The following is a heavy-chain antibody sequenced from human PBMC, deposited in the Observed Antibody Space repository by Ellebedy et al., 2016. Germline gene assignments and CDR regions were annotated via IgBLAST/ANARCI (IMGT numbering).Heavy chain of an antibody. J-gene: IGHJ6*03. CDR1: GLTFEDDV. CDR2: INWNGGTT. V-gene: IGHV3-20*04. CDR3: ARVSTPPGYYTAPYNYYYMDV. Sequence: GGSLRLSCVASGLTFEDDVMSWVRQVPGKGLEWVSGINWNGGTTGYADSVKGRFTISRDNAKSSLYLQMNTLRVEDTAIYYCARVSTPPGYYTAPYNYYYMDVWGKGTTVTVSS. D-gene: IGHD3-22*01.